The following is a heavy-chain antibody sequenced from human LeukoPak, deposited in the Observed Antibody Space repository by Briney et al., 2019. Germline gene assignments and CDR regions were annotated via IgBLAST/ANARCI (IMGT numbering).Heavy chain of an antibody. J-gene: IGHJ4*02. CDR2: IKEGESEK. CDR3: ARDGALGFDF. Sequence: GGSLRLSCAASGFNFSNYWMSWVRQAPGKGLEGVANIKEGESEKYYADSVRGRFTISRDNAKNSLFLEMNSLRPEDTAVYYCARDGALGFDFWGQGALVTVSS. D-gene: IGHD1-26*01. V-gene: IGHV3-7*01. CDR1: GFNFSNYW.